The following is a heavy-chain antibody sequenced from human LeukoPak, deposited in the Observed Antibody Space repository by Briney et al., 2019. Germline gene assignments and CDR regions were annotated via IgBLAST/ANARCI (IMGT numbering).Heavy chain of an antibody. CDR3: SLPERSGSFNWFDP. D-gene: IGHD3-3*01. V-gene: IGHV3-7*03. CDR2: IKQDGSEK. J-gene: IGHJ5*02. Sequence: GGSLRLSCAASGFTFSNYWMSWVRQAPGKGLEWVANIKQDGSEKYYVDSVKGRFTISRDNAKNSLYLQMNSLRAEDTAVYYCSLPERSGSFNWFDPWGQGTLVTVSS. CDR1: GFTFSNYW.